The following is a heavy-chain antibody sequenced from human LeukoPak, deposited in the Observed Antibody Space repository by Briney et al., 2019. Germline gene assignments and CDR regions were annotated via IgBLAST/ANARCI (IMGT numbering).Heavy chain of an antibody. D-gene: IGHD3-22*01. Sequence: GGSLRLSRAASGITFRSCVMSWVRQAPGKGLEGISHISTSSTTIYYADSVKGRFTISRDNSKNTLYLQMNSLRADDTAVYYCAKEGGDCYDSYFDYWGQGTLVTVSS. CDR2: ISTSSTTI. CDR3: AKEGGDCYDSYFDY. CDR1: GITFRSCV. V-gene: IGHV3-23*01. J-gene: IGHJ4*02.